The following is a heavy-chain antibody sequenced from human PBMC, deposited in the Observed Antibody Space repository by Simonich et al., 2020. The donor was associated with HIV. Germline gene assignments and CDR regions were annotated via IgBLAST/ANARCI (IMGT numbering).Heavy chain of an antibody. CDR3: ARARGVVIAAPGGGFDW. CDR2: IYQSGST. D-gene: IGHD2-15*01. V-gene: IGHV4-38-2*01. J-gene: IGHJ4*02. CDR1: GYSIRSGYY. Sequence: QVQLQESGPGLVKSSETLSLTGAVSGYSIRSGYYWGGVRQPPGKGREWIGRIYQSGSTYYNPSLKSRITISVDTSKNQFFLKLSSVTAADTAVYYWARARGVVIAAPGGGFDWWGQGTLVTVSS.